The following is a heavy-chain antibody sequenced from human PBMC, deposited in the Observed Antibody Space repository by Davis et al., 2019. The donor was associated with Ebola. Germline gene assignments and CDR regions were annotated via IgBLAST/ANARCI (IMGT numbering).Heavy chain of an antibody. D-gene: IGHD6-13*01. Sequence: PSETLSLTCTVSGGSISSYYWSWIRQPPGKGLEWIGYIYYSGSTNYNPSLKSRVTISVDTSKNQFSLKLSSVTAADTAVYYCARVNSSSWYGYYYYYMDVWGKGTTVTVSS. CDR2: IYYSGST. CDR1: GGSISSYY. CDR3: ARVNSSSWYGYYYYYMDV. V-gene: IGHV4-59*01. J-gene: IGHJ6*03.